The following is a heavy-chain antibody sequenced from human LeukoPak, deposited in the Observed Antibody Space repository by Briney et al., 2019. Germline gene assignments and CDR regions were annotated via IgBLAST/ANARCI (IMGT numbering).Heavy chain of an antibody. V-gene: IGHV3-23*01. Sequence: PGGSLRLSCAASGFTFSNYGMNWVRQAPGKGLEWVSAISGSGGSTYYADSVKGRFTISRDNSKNTLYLQMNSLRAEDTAVYYCANQYSGYDEDGFDYWGQGTLVTVSS. CDR3: ANQYSGYDEDGFDY. CDR1: GFTFSNYG. D-gene: IGHD5-12*01. CDR2: ISGSGGST. J-gene: IGHJ4*02.